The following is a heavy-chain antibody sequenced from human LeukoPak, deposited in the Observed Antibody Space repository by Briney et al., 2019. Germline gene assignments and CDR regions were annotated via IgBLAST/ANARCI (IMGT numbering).Heavy chain of an antibody. CDR2: IIPIFGTA. V-gene: IGHV1-69*13. CDR1: GGTFSNYA. J-gene: IGHJ4*02. D-gene: IGHD3-16*02. CDR3: ARSPHLGELSLLSFPFYYFDY. Sequence: GASVKVSCKASGGTFSNYAISWVRQAPGQGLEWMGGIIPIFGTANYAQKFQGRVTIPADESTSTAYMELSSLRSEDTAVYYCARSPHLGELSLLSFPFYYFDYWGQGTLVTVSS.